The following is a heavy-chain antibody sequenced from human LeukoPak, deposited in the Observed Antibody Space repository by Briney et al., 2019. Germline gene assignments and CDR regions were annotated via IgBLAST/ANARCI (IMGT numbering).Heavy chain of an antibody. Sequence: AGSLSFSCAASRFTNSSNYMRRHRHAPGKGLKGWSVIYSGGSTYYEDSVKGRFNISRHNSKNTLYLQMNSLRAEDTAVYYCARGEVGFYYYGMDVWGQGNTVIVSS. CDR1: RFTNSSNY. V-gene: IGHV3-53*04. J-gene: IGHJ6*02. CDR3: ARGEVGFYYYGMDV. CDR2: IYSGGST. D-gene: IGHD3-10*01.